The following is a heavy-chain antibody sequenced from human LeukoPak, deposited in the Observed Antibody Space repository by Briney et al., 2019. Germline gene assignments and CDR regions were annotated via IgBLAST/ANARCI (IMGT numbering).Heavy chain of an antibody. CDR3: AKDQGSSGGDWFDP. CDR1: GFTFSSYA. J-gene: IGHJ5*02. Sequence: GGPLRLSCAASGFTFSSYAMSWVRQAPGKGLEWVSAISGSGGSTYYADSVKGRFAISRDNSKNTLYLQMNSLRAEDTAVYYCAKDQGSSGGDWFDPWGQGTLVTVSS. D-gene: IGHD2-15*01. V-gene: IGHV3-23*01. CDR2: ISGSGGST.